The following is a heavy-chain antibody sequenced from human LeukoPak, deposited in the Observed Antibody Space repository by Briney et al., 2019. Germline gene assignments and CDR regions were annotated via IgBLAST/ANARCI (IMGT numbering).Heavy chain of an antibody. Sequence: SETLSLTCTVSGGSISSSSFYWAWIRQPPGKGLEWIGSIYYSGNTYYNPSLKSRVSISVDTSKNQFSLKLSSVTAEYTAVYYCARHPGRLFDYWGQGTLVTVSS. CDR2: IYYSGNT. CDR3: ARHPGRLFDY. CDR1: GGSISSSSFY. V-gene: IGHV4-39*01. J-gene: IGHJ4*02.